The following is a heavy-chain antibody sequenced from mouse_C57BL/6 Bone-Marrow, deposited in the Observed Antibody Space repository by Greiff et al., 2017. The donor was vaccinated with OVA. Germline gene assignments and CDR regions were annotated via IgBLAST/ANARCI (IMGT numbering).Heavy chain of an antibody. CDR2: ISNLAYSI. D-gene: IGHD2-4*01. CDR1: GFTFSDYG. CDR3: ARRHYDYDGYYAMDY. J-gene: IGHJ4*01. Sequence: EVHLVESGGGLVQPGGSLKLSCAASGFTFSDYGMAWVRQAPRKGPEWVAFISNLAYSIYYADTVTGRFTIARENAKNTLYLEMSSLRSEDTAMYYCARRHYDYDGYYAMDYWGQGTSVTVSS. V-gene: IGHV5-15*01.